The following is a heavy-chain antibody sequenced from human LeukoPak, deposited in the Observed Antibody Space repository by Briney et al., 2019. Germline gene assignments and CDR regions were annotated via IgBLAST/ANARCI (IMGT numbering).Heavy chain of an antibody. Sequence: ASVKVSCTASGYTFTEYYIHWVRQAPGQGLEWMGWINPNSGETNYSKKFQGRVTMTRYTSIRPAYMNLRRLTSDDTAVDYCPGGGDMQQRLAHQHCGQGTLVTVSS. CDR1: GYTFTEYY. V-gene: IGHV1-2*02. CDR3: PGGGDMQQRLAHQH. J-gene: IGHJ1*01. D-gene: IGHD2-15*01. CDR2: INPNSGET.